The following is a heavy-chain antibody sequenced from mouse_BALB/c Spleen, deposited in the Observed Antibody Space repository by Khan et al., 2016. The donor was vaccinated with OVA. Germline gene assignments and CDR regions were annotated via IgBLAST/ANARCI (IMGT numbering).Heavy chain of an antibody. D-gene: IGHD2-5*01. V-gene: IGHV1-76*01. CDR3: ARGGNSNYFDY. CDR2: IYPGSGHA. Sequence: QVQLQQSGAELARPGASGKLSCKASAYAFKDYYINWVKQRTGQGLEWIGEIYPGSGHAYYSEKFKGKVTLTAERYSSTAYMQLSSLTSEDSAVYFCARGGNSNYFDYWGQGTTLTVSS. CDR1: AYAFKDYY. J-gene: IGHJ2*01.